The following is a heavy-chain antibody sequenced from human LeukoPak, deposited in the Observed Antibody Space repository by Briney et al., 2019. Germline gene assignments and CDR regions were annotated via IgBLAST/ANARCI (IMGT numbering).Heavy chain of an antibody. CDR1: GGSISSYY. CDR3: ARGGEGATPYYYMDV. V-gene: IGHV4-4*09. J-gene: IGHJ6*03. Sequence: PSETLSLTCTVSGGSISSYYWSWIRQPPGKGLEWIGYIYTSGSTNYNPSLKSRVTISVDTSKNQFSLKLSSVTAADTAVYYCARGGEGATPYYYMDVWGKGTTVTVSS. D-gene: IGHD1-26*01. CDR2: IYTSGST.